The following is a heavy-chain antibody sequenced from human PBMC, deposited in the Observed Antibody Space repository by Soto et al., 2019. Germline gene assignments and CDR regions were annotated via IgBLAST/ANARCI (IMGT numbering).Heavy chain of an antibody. V-gene: IGHV4-59*01. D-gene: IGHD2-21*01. CDR2: IYYSGST. CDR1: GGSIRSYY. CDR3: ARNADYSMYYFDY. Sequence: PSETLSLTCTVSGGSIRSYYLSWFRQPPGKGLEWIGYIYYSGSTNYNPSLKGRVTISVDTSKNQFSLKLNSVTAADTAVYYCARNADYSMYYFDYWGQGTLVTVSS. J-gene: IGHJ4*02.